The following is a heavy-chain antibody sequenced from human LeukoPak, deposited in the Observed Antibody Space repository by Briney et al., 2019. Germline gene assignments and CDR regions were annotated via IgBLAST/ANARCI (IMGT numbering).Heavy chain of an antibody. CDR2: ITNSGNSK. D-gene: IGHD3-22*01. Sequence: GGSLRLSCAASEFTFSSYSMNWVRQAPGKGLEWVSYITNSGNSKSYADSVKGRFTISRDNTKNSLYLQMNGLRAEDTAVYYCARSGPAATVWYYYDSSGYPIDYWGQGTLVTVSS. CDR3: ARSGPAATVWYYYDSSGYPIDY. J-gene: IGHJ4*02. CDR1: EFTFSSYS. V-gene: IGHV3-48*01.